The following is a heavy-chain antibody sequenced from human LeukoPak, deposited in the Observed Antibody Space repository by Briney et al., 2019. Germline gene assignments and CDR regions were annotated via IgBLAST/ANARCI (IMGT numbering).Heavy chain of an antibody. CDR2: IIPIFGTA. V-gene: IGHV1-69*05. Sequence: ASVKVSCKASGGTFSSYAISWVLQAPGQGLEWMGGIIPIFGTANYAQKFQGRVTITTDESTSTAYMELSSLRSEDTAVYYCARDTDGDGYNSENDAFDIWGQGTMVTVSS. J-gene: IGHJ3*02. CDR1: GGTFSSYA. CDR3: ARDTDGDGYNSENDAFDI. D-gene: IGHD5-24*01.